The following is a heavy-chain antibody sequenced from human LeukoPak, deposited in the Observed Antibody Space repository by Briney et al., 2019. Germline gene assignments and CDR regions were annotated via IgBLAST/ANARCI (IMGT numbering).Heavy chain of an antibody. J-gene: IGHJ3*02. CDR1: GFIFSSHW. V-gene: IGHV3-7*05. Sequence: PGGSLRLSCAASGFIFSSHWMSWVRQAPGKGLEWVANINQDGSEKYYVDSVKGRFTISRDNAKNSLYLQMNSLRAEDTAVYYCAREDNNDGSGYVDAFDIWGQGTMVTVSS. D-gene: IGHD3-22*01. CDR3: AREDNNDGSGYVDAFDI. CDR2: INQDGSEK.